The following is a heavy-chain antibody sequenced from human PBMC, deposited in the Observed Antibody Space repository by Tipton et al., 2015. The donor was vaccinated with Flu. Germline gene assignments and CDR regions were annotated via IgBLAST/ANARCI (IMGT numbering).Heavy chain of an antibody. CDR1: GFTFRSYG. V-gene: IGHV3-30*18. Sequence: SLRLSCAASGFTFRSYGMHWVRQAPGKGLEWVAVISYDGSDEYYADSVKGRFTISRDNSKNTLYLQMNSLRAEDTAVYYCAKDSRFLEWLYQYFDYWGQGTLVTVSA. J-gene: IGHJ4*02. CDR3: AKDSRFLEWLYQYFDY. D-gene: IGHD3-3*01. CDR2: ISYDGSDE.